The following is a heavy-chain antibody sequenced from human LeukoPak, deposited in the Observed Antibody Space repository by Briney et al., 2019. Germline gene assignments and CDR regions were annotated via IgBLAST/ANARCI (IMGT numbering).Heavy chain of an antibody. J-gene: IGHJ4*02. CDR3: AKESDRKMVPLYYFDY. CDR1: GFTFSNYW. V-gene: IGHV3-23*01. Sequence: GGSLRLSCEGSGFTFSNYWMGWVRQAPGKGLEWVSAISGSGGSTYYADSVKGRFTISRDNSKNTLYLQMNSLRAEDTAVYYCAKESDRKMVPLYYFDYWGQGTLVTVSS. D-gene: IGHD3-10*01. CDR2: ISGSGGST.